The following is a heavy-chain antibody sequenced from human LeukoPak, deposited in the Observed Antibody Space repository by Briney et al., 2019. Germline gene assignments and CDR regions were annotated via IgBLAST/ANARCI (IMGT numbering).Heavy chain of an antibody. V-gene: IGHV1-8*02. CDR3: ARELLYDSSGYYYPRAFDI. J-gene: IGHJ3*02. CDR1: GYTFTSYD. Sequence: GASVKVSCKASGYTFTSYDINWVRQATGQGLEWMGWMNPNSGNTGYAQKFQGRVTMTRDMSTSTVYMELSSLRSEDTAVYYCARELLYDSSGYYYPRAFDIWGQGTMVTVSS. CDR2: MNPNSGNT. D-gene: IGHD3-22*01.